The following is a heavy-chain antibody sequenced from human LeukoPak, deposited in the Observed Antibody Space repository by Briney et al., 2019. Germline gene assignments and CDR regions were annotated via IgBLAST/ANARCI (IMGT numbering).Heavy chain of an antibody. CDR3: ARDLSGTYRVVDY. D-gene: IGHD1-26*01. CDR2: ISSNGGST. CDR1: GFTFSSYA. J-gene: IGHJ4*02. Sequence: PGGSLRLSCAASGFTFSSYAMHWVRQAPGKGLEYVSAISSNGGSTYYANSVKGRFTISRDNSKNTLYLQMGSLRAEDMAVYYCARDLSGTYRVVDYWGQGTLVTVSS. V-gene: IGHV3-64*01.